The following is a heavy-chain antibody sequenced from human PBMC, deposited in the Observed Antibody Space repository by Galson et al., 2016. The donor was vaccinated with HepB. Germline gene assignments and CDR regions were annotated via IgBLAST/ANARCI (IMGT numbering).Heavy chain of an antibody. J-gene: IGHJ4*02. D-gene: IGHD1-1*01. V-gene: IGHV1-46*01. Sequence: SVKVSCKASGYSFTNYYIHWVRQAPGQGLEWMGIINPTGGSTSYAQKFQGRVTTTRDTSTSTVYMEVSSLRSEDTAVYYCARGGLNWRTATNLSDSWGQGTLVTVSS. CDR1: GYSFTNYY. CDR2: INPTGGST. CDR3: ARGGLNWRTATNLSDS.